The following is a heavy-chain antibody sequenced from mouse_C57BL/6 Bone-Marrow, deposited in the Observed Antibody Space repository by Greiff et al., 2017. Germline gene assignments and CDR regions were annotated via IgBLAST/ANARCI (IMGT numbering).Heavy chain of an antibody. J-gene: IGHJ4*01. CDR1: GYTFTSYW. CDR3: AREGTTVVYAMGY. D-gene: IGHD1-1*02. V-gene: IGHV1-61*01. Sequence: QVQLQQPGAELVRPGSSVTLSCKASGYTFTSYWMDWVKQRPGQGLEWLGNIYPSDSETHYNQKFKDKATLTVNKSSSTAYMQLSSLTSEDSAVYYGAREGTTVVYAMGYWGQGTSVTVSS. CDR2: IYPSDSET.